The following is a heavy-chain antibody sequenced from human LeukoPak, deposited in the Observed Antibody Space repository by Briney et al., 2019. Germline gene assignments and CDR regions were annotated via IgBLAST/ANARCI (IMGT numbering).Heavy chain of an antibody. CDR2: ISSSGSYI. D-gene: IGHD5-18*01. V-gene: IGHV3-21*06. J-gene: IGHJ4*02. Sequence: GGSLRLSCAASGFTFSSYNMNWVRQAPGKGLEWVSSISSSGSYIYYADSVKGRFTISRDNAKNSLFLQMNSLRAEDTAVYYCAREDTSLVTTTDYWGQGTLVTVSS. CDR1: GFTFSSYN. CDR3: AREDTSLVTTTDY.